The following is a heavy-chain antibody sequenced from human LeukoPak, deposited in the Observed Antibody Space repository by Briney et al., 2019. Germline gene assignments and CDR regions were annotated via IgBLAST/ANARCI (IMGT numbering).Heavy chain of an antibody. J-gene: IGHJ4*02. Sequence: GGSLRLSCATSGFTFSNAWMSWVRQAPGKGLEWVGRIKSKTDGGTTDYAAPVKGRFTISRDDSKNTLYLQMNSLKTEDTAVYYCTTDGDYGDYFDYWGQGTLVTVSS. CDR1: GFTFSNAW. V-gene: IGHV3-15*01. CDR2: IKSKTDGGTT. D-gene: IGHD4-17*01. CDR3: TTDGDYGDYFDY.